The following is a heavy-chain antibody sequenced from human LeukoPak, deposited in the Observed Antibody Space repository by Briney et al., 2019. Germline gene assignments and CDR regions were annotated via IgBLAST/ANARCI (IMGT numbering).Heavy chain of an antibody. CDR2: ISSNGGST. CDR1: GFTFSSYA. D-gene: IGHD2-15*01. Sequence: GGSLRLSCSASGFTFSSYAMHWVRQAPGKGLEYVSAISSNGGSTYYADSVKGRFTISRDSSKNTLYLQMSSLRAEDTAVYYCVKSAVVAATRLYYGMDVWGQGTTVTVSS. V-gene: IGHV3-64D*06. J-gene: IGHJ6*02. CDR3: VKSAVVAATRLYYGMDV.